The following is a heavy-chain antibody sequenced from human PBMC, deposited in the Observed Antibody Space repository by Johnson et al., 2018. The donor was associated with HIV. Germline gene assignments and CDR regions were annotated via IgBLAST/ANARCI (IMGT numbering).Heavy chain of an antibody. D-gene: IGHD6-13*01. J-gene: IGHJ3*02. CDR1: GFSFKDYY. Sequence: QVQLVESGGGLVKPGGSLRLSCATSGFSFKDYYMNWVRQTPGKGLEWVSHISSSGTIKYYADSVRGRFTISRDNAKNSLYLQMNSLRAEDTALYYCTRARYSSSWYNGDAVDIWGQGTMVTVSS. CDR2: ISSSGTIK. V-gene: IGHV3-11*01. CDR3: TRARYSSSWYNGDAVDI.